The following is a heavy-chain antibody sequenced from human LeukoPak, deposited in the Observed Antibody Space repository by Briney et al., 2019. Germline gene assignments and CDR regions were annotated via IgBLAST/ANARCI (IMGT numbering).Heavy chain of an antibody. CDR2: MNPISGNT. CDR3: ARGPPIRGYRYGYDTGYYYSYSMDV. CDR1: GYSFTSYW. V-gene: IGHV1-8*02. D-gene: IGHD5-18*01. Sequence: GESLKISCKGSGYSFTSYWIGWVRQMPGKGLEWMGWMNPISGNTGHAQKFQGRVTMTRDTSISTAYMELSSLRSEDTAVYYCARGPPIRGYRYGYDTGYYYSYSMDVWGKGTTVTISS. J-gene: IGHJ6*03.